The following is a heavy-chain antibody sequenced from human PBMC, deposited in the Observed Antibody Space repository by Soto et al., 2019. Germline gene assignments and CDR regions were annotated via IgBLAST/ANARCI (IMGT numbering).Heavy chain of an antibody. CDR3: ARGMTTVTTYDY. Sequence: SETLSLTCPVSGGSISSSSYYWGWIRQPPGKGLEWIGSIYYSGSTYYNPSLKSRVTISVDRSKNQFSLNLSSVTAADTAVYYCARGMTTVTTYDYWGQGTLVTVSS. J-gene: IGHJ4*02. CDR1: GGSISSSSYY. CDR2: IYYSGST. D-gene: IGHD4-4*01. V-gene: IGHV4-39*07.